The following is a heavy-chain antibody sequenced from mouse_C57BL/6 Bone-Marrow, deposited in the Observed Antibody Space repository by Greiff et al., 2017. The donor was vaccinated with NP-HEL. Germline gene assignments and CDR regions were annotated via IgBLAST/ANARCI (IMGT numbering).Heavy chain of an antibody. J-gene: IGHJ2*01. V-gene: IGHV1-82*01. CDR1: GYAFSSSW. CDR2: IYPGDGDT. D-gene: IGHD2-3*01. Sequence: QVQLQQSGPELVKPGASVKISCKASGYAFSSSWMNWVKQRPGKGLEWIGRIYPGDGDTNYNGKFKGKATLTADKSSSTAYMQLSSLTSEDSAVYFCARPYDGAAFDYWGQGTTLTVSS. CDR3: ARPYDGAAFDY.